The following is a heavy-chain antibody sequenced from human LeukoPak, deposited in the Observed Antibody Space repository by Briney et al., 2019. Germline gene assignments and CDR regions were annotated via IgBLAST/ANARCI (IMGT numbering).Heavy chain of an antibody. CDR2: ISWNSGSI. D-gene: IGHD4-17*01. V-gene: IGHV3-9*03. CDR3: AKGFTVTTGGYYFDY. CDR1: GFTFDDYA. J-gene: IGHJ4*02. Sequence: GGSLRLSCAASGFTFDDYAMHWVRQAPGKGLEWVSGISWNSGSIGYADSVKGRFTISRDNAKNSLYLQMNSLRAEDMALYYCAKGFTVTTGGYYFDYWGRGTLVSVSS.